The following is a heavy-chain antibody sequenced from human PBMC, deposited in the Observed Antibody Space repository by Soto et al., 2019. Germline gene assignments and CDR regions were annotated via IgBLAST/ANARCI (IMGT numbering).Heavy chain of an antibody. D-gene: IGHD3-3*01. CDR2: ISSSSRYI. V-gene: IGHV3-21*01. Sequence: PGGSLRLSCAASRFTFSSYTMNWVRQTPGKGLEWVSSISSSSRYIYYADSVKGRFTISRDNAKNSLYLQMNSLRAEDTAVYYCARDGGDFWSGYYPGDIYWGQGTLVTVSS. CDR3: ARDGGDFWSGYYPGDIY. J-gene: IGHJ4*02. CDR1: RFTFSSYT.